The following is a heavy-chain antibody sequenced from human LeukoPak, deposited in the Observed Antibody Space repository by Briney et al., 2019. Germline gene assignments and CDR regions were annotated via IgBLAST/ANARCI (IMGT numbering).Heavy chain of an antibody. CDR2: INHSGST. J-gene: IGHJ5*02. Sequence: PSETLSLTCAVYGGSFSGYYWNWIRQPPGKGLEWIGEINHSGSTNYNPSLKSRVTISVDTSKNQFSLKLSSVTAADTAVYYCARGGIVVVVAATWRWFDPWGQGTLVTVSS. V-gene: IGHV4-34*01. CDR3: ARGGIVVVVAATWRWFDP. CDR1: GGSFSGYY. D-gene: IGHD2-15*01.